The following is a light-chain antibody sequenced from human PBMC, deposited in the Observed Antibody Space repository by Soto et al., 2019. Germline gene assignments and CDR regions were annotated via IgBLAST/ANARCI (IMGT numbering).Light chain of an antibody. Sequence: QSALTQPASVSGSPGQSITISCTGTSSDVGGYNYVSWYQQQSGKAPKLMIHEVSNRPSGVSNRFSGSKSGITASLTISGLQAEDEADYYCCSYAGNPYVFGTGTKSPS. V-gene: IGLV2-14*01. CDR2: EVS. CDR1: SSDVGGYNY. J-gene: IGLJ1*01. CDR3: CSYAGNPYV.